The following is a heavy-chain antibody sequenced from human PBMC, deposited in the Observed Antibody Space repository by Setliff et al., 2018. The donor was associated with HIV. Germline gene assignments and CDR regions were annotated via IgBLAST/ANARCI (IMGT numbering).Heavy chain of an antibody. CDR2: IYTTGST. D-gene: IGHD6-6*01. Sequence: SETLSLTCPVSGDSTSSYYWSWIRQPPGKGLEWIGYIYTTGSTNYNPSLKSRVTISLDTSKNQLSLKLSSVTAADTAVYYCARGSISSKQLGSWGQGILVTVSS. CDR3: ARGSISSKQLGS. V-gene: IGHV4-4*09. J-gene: IGHJ5*02. CDR1: GDSTSSYY.